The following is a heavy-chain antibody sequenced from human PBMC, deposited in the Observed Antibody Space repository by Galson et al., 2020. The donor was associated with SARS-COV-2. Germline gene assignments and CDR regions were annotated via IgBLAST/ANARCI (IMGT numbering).Heavy chain of an antibody. Sequence: ASVKVSCKASGYTFTSYGISWVRQAPGQGLEWMGWISAYNGNTNYAQTLQGRVTMTTDTSTSTAYMELRSLRSDDTAVYYCARWYYYDSSGYYQGDNWFDPWGQGTLVTVSS. CDR3: ARWYYYDSSGYYQGDNWFDP. V-gene: IGHV1-18*04. D-gene: IGHD3-22*01. J-gene: IGHJ5*02. CDR1: GYTFTSYG. CDR2: ISAYNGNT.